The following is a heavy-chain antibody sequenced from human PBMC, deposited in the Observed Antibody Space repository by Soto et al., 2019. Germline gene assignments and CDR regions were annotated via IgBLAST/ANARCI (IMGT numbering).Heavy chain of an antibody. CDR3: AKDSVGYDFWSGYYDSFDY. Sequence: EVQLVESGGGLVQPGRSLRLSCAASGFTFEDYAMHWVRQAPGKGLEWVSGISWNSGSIGYADSVKGGFTISRDNAKNSLYLQMNSLRAEDTALYYCAKDSVGYDFWSGYYDSFDYWGQGTLVTVSS. V-gene: IGHV3-9*01. J-gene: IGHJ4*02. CDR1: GFTFEDYA. D-gene: IGHD3-3*01. CDR2: ISWNSGSI.